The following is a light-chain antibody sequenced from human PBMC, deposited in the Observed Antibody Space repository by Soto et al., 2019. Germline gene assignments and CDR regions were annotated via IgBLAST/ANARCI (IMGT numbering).Light chain of an antibody. Sequence: EIVLTQPPGTLSLSPGERATLSCRASQSVSSSYLAWYQQKPGQAPRLLIYDASNRATGIPARFSGSGSGTDFTLTISSLEPEDFAVYYCQQRSNWPPTFGQGTKVDIK. CDR2: DAS. CDR1: QSVSSSY. V-gene: IGKV3-11*01. CDR3: QQRSNWPPT. J-gene: IGKJ1*01.